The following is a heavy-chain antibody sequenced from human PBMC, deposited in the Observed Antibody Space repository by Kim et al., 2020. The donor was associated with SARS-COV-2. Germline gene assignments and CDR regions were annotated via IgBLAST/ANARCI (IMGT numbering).Heavy chain of an antibody. Sequence: GSLSLTCTVSGGSVRSSNYYWGWIRQPPGKGLERIGTIYYIGSAYYNPSLKSRVTISVDTSKDQISLKLSSVTAADTAVYYCARLTGFLEWVYFDYWGQGTLVTVSS. CDR3: ARLTGFLEWVYFDY. V-gene: IGHV4-39*01. CDR1: GGSVRSSNYY. D-gene: IGHD3-3*01. CDR2: IYYIGSA. J-gene: IGHJ4*02.